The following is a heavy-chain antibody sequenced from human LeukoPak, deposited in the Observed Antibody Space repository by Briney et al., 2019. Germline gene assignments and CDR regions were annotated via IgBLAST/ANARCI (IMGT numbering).Heavy chain of an antibody. CDR1: GFXFSSYW. CDR2: INSDGSST. Sequence: PGGSLRLSCAASGFXFSSYWIHWVRQAPGKGLVWVSRINSDGSSTSYADSVKGRFTISRDNAKNTLYLQMNSLRAEDTAVYYCASAYSSSWHYYYYGMDVWGQGTTVTVSS. D-gene: IGHD6-13*01. V-gene: IGHV3-74*01. J-gene: IGHJ6*02. CDR3: ASAYSSSWHYYYYGMDV.